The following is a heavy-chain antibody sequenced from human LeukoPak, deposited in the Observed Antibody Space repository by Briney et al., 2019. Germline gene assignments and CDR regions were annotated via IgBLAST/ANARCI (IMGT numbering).Heavy chain of an antibody. J-gene: IGHJ4*02. CDR1: GFTFNCCT. Sequence: GGSLRLSCAASGFTFNCCTMGWVRQTPGKGLEWVSSITDGGGSTYYADSVKGRFIISRDNSKNSLYLQMNSLRAEDTAVYYCARDRGVDTAMDPSATADYWGQGTLVTVSS. CDR2: ITDGGGST. D-gene: IGHD5-18*01. CDR3: ARDRGVDTAMDPSATADY. V-gene: IGHV3-23*01.